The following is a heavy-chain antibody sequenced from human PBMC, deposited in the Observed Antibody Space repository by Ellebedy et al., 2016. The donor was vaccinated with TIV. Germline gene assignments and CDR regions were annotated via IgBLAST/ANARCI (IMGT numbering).Heavy chain of an antibody. CDR2: ISYDGSNK. Sequence: GESLKISCAASGFTFSSYAMHWVRQAPGKGLEWVAVISYDGSNKYYADSVKGRFTISRDNSKNTLYLQMNSLRAEDTAVYYCARDGGSSGWYIDYWGQGTLVTVSS. V-gene: IGHV3-30-3*01. J-gene: IGHJ4*02. CDR1: GFTFSSYA. CDR3: ARDGGSSGWYIDY. D-gene: IGHD6-19*01.